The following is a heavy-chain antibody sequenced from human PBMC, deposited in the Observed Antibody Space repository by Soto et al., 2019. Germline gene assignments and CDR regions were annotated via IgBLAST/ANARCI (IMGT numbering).Heavy chain of an antibody. CDR2: INWNGGSI. CDR3: ARGAYCRATSCYLFLAH. V-gene: IGHV3-20*01. Sequence: GGSLRLSCAASGFIFDDYGMSWVRQAPGKGLEWVSGINWNGGSIGYAESVKGRFTISRDNAKNSLYLQMNNLRAEDTALYHCARGAYCRATSCYLFLAHWGQGTLVTVSS. J-gene: IGHJ4*02. CDR1: GFIFDDYG. D-gene: IGHD2-2*01.